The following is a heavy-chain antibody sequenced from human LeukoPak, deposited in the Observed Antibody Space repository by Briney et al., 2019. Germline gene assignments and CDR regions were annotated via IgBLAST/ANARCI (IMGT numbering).Heavy chain of an antibody. D-gene: IGHD6-6*01. V-gene: IGHV3-21*01. CDR2: ISSDSSYI. Sequence: GGSLRLSCAASGFNFNTYTMNWVRQAPGKGLEWVSSISSDSSYIYYADAVHGRFTVSRDNAKYSLYLQMNSLRAEDTAVYYCASSGYSSSANFRYWGQGTLVTVSS. CDR3: ASSGYSSSANFRY. J-gene: IGHJ4*02. CDR1: GFNFNTYT.